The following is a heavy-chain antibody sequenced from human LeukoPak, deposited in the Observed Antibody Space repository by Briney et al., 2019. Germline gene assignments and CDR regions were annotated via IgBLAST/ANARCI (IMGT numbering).Heavy chain of an antibody. D-gene: IGHD3-22*01. CDR3: ATGPHYYDSSGLKEYFQH. V-gene: IGHV1-69*04. CDR2: IIPIFGIA. CDR1: GGTFSSYA. J-gene: IGHJ1*01. Sequence: GASVKVSCKASGGTFSSYAISWVRQAPGQGLEWMGRIIPIFGIANYAQKFQGRVTITADKSASTAYMELSSLRSEDTAVYYCATGPHYYDSSGLKEYFQHWGQGTLVTVSS.